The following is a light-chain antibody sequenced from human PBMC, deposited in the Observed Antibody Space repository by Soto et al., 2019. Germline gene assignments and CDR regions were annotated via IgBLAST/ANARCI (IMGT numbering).Light chain of an antibody. CDR1: QGLSNY. J-gene: IGKJ4*01. V-gene: IGKV1-27*01. CDR3: QEYNSAPLT. Sequence: DIQMTQSPSSLSASVGDRVTITCRASQGLSNYLAWYQQKAGKVPKLLIYAASTLQSGVPSRFSGSGSGTDFTLTISTRRPEDVATYYCQEYNSAPLTFGGGTKVEIK. CDR2: AAS.